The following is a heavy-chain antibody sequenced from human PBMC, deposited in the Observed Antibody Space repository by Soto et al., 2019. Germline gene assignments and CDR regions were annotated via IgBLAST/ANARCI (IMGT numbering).Heavy chain of an antibody. D-gene: IGHD3-3*01. CDR1: GFTFSSYS. Sequence: GGSLRLSCAASGFTFSSYSMNWVRQAPGKGLEWVSYISSSSSTIYYADSVKGRFTISRDNAKNSLYLQMNSLRDEDTAVYYCARDKYYDFWSGYYVPNYYYYGMDVWGQGTTVTVSS. J-gene: IGHJ6*02. CDR2: ISSSSSTI. V-gene: IGHV3-48*02. CDR3: ARDKYYDFWSGYYVPNYYYYGMDV.